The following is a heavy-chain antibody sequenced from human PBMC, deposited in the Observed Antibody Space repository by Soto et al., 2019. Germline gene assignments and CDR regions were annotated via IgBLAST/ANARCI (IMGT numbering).Heavy chain of an antibody. J-gene: IGHJ4*02. V-gene: IGHV1-3*01. D-gene: IGHD3-10*01. CDR2: INVANGDT. CDR3: ARKDHYGAGVYYFDL. CDR1: GYTLTAYP. Sequence: ASVKVSCKASGYTLTAYPIHWVRQAPGQRLEWMGWINVANGDTGYSQKFQGRVTVTRDTSASTVYMELSSLTSEDTAVYYCARKDHYGAGVYYFDLWGQGTLVTVSS.